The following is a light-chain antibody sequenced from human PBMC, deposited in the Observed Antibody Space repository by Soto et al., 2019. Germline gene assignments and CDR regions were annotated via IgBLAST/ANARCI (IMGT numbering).Light chain of an antibody. V-gene: IGLV2-14*01. CDR1: SSDVGGYNY. Sequence: QSALTQPASVSGSPGQSITISCTGTSSDVGGYNYVSWYQQHPGKAPKLMIYEVSNRHSGVSNRFSGSNSGNTASLTISGLQAEDEADYYCSSYTSSSTVVFGGGTKVTVL. CDR2: EVS. J-gene: IGLJ2*01. CDR3: SSYTSSSTVV.